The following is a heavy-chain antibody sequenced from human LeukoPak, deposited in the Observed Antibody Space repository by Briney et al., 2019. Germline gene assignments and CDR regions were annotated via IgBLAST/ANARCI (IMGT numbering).Heavy chain of an antibody. Sequence: ASETLSLTCTVSGGSISSDNYYWSWIRQPAGKGLEWIGRLYSRGGTNYNPSLRSRVTISVDTSKNQLSLNLSSVSAADTAVYYCARGRSITWEIGYWGQGILVTVSS. V-gene: IGHV4-61*02. J-gene: IGHJ4*02. CDR2: LYSRGGT. CDR1: GGSISSDNYY. CDR3: ARGRSITWEIGY. D-gene: IGHD1-26*01.